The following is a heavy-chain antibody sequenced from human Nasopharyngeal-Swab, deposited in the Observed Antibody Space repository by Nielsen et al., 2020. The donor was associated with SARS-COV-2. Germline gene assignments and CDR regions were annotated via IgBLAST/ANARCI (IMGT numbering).Heavy chain of an antibody. CDR2: ISYDGSNK. CDR3: ATGSTTVVTPEYYYYMDV. V-gene: IGHV3-30*03. J-gene: IGHJ6*03. CDR1: GFTFSSYG. Sequence: GGSLRLSCAASGFTFSSYGMHWVRQAPGKGLEGVAVISYDGSNKYYADSVKGRFTISRDNSKNTLYLQMNSLRAEDTAVYYCATGSTTVVTPEYYYYMDVWGKGTTVTVSS. D-gene: IGHD4-23*01.